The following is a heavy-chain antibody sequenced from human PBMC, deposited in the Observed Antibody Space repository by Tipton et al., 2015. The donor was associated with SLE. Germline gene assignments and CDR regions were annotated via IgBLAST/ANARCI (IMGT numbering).Heavy chain of an antibody. CDR3: ARQRNWGRRGALDV. Sequence: TLSLTCSVYGGSMGTYYWSWIRQSSERGLEWIGHIYYGGTTNYNPSLESRVIMSVDTSSNQIFLTVESVTAADTGIYYCARQRNWGRRGALDVWGEGTVVTVSS. CDR2: IYYGGTT. D-gene: IGHD7-27*01. CDR1: GGSMGTYY. J-gene: IGHJ3*01. V-gene: IGHV4-59*01.